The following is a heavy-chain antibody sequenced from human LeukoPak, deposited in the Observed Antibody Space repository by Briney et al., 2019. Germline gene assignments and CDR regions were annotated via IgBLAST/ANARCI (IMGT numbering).Heavy chain of an antibody. CDR1: GFTFNSYW. D-gene: IGHD3-10*01. V-gene: IGHV3-23*01. CDR3: AKASRALLWFGEHDY. J-gene: IGHJ4*02. CDR2: ISGSGGST. Sequence: PGGSLRLSCAASGFTFNSYWMSWVRQAPGKGLEWVSAISGSGGSTYYADSVKGRFTISRDNSKNTLYLQMNSLRAEDTAVYYCAKASRALLWFGEHDYWGQGTLVTVSS.